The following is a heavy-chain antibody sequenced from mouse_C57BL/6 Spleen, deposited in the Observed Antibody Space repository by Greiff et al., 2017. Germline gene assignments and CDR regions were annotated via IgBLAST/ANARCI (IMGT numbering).Heavy chain of an antibody. J-gene: IGHJ1*03. CDR3: ANIYYGNYEGYFEV. CDR2: IYPGDGDT. V-gene: IGHV1-82*01. Sequence: VQLQQSGPELVKPGASVKISCKASGYAFSSSWMNWVKQRPGKGLEWIGRIYPGDGDTTYNGKFKGKATLTADKSSSTAYMQLSSLTSEDSAVYFCANIYYGNYEGYFEVWGTGTTVTVSS. D-gene: IGHD2-1*01. CDR1: GYAFSSSW.